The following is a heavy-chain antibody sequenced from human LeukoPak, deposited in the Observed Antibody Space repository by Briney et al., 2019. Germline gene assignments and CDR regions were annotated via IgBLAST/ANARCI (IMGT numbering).Heavy chain of an antibody. CDR1: GYTFTSYG. CDR3: ARDRSAYSSSWPLFDY. J-gene: IGHJ4*02. V-gene: IGHV1-18*04. CDR2: ISAYNGNT. Sequence: ASVKVSCKASGYTFTSYGISWVRQAPGQGLEWMGWISAYNGNTNYAQKLQGRVTMTTDTSTSTAYMELRSLRFDDTAVYYCARDRSAYSSSWPLFDYWGQGTLVTVSS. D-gene: IGHD6-13*01.